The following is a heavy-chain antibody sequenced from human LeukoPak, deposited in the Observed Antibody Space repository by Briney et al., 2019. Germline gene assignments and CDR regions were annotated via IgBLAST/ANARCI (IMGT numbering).Heavy chain of an antibody. V-gene: IGHV1-8*01. D-gene: IGHD1-1*01. CDR1: EYTFSTCD. Sequence: ASVKVSCKSSEYTFSTCDINWVRQATGQGLEWIGWMNPNSGNTGFAHKFQGRVTMTRDTSINTAYMELSSLRSEDTAVYYCTRVLGSISHGGQGTLVTVSS. CDR3: TRVLGSISH. CDR2: MNPNSGNT. J-gene: IGHJ4*02.